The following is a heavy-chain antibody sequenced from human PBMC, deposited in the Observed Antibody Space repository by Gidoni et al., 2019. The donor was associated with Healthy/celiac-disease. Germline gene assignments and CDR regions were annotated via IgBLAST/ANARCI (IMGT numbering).Heavy chain of an antibody. Sequence: QVTLRESCPALVKPTQTLTLTCTFSGFSLSTRGMCVSWIRQHPGKALEGLALIDWDDDKYYSTSLKTRLTISKDTSKNQVVLTMTNMDPVDTATYYCARIRGYSYGYNYYYYYGMDVWGQGTTVTVSS. CDR3: ARIRGYSYGYNYYYYYGMDV. V-gene: IGHV2-70*01. CDR1: GFSLSTRGMC. D-gene: IGHD5-18*01. CDR2: IDWDDDK. J-gene: IGHJ6*02.